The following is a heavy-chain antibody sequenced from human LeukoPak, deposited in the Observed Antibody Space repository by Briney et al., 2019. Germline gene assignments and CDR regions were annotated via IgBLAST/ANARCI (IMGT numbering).Heavy chain of an antibody. D-gene: IGHD3-16*01. CDR2: ISYSGST. J-gene: IGHJ4*02. V-gene: IGHV4-59*08. CDR3: ARRPYGGNFDY. Sequence: SETLSLTCTVSGGSISSYYWSWIRQPPGKGLEGIGYISYSGSTNYNPSLTSRVTISLDTSRNQFSLELSSVTAADTAVYYCARRPYGGNFDYWGQGTLVSVSS. CDR1: GGSISSYY.